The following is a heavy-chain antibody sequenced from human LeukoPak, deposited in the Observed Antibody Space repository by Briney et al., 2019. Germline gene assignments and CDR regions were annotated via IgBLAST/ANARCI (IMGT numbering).Heavy chain of an antibody. D-gene: IGHD2-2*01. CDR2: ISAYNGNT. Sequence: ASVKVSCKASGYTFTSYGISWVRQAPGQGLEWMGWISAYNGNTNYAQKLQGRVTMTTDTSTSTAYMELRSLRSDDTAVYYCARDRGRYCSSTSCSFDYWGQGTLVTVSS. CDR1: GYTFTSYG. J-gene: IGHJ4*02. CDR3: ARDRGRYCSSTSCSFDY. V-gene: IGHV1-18*01.